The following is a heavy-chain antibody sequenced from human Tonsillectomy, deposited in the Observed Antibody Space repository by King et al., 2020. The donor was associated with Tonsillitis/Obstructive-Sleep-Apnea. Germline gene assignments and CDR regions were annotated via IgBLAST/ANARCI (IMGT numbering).Heavy chain of an antibody. CDR2: ISSISSTI. V-gene: IGHV3-48*02. CDR1: GFTFSSYS. Sequence: VQLVESGGGLVQPGGSLRLSCAASGFTFSSYSMNWVRQAPGKGLEWVSYISSISSTIYYADSVKGRFTISRDNAKNSLDLQMNSLRDEETAVYYCARDTVFYSNPDYYYYYMDVWGKGTTVTVSS. J-gene: IGHJ6*03. CDR3: ARDTVFYSNPDYYYYYMDV. D-gene: IGHD4-11*01.